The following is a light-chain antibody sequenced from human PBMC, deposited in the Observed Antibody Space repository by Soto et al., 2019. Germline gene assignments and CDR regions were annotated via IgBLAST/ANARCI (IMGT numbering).Light chain of an antibody. CDR3: CSYAGSSYV. CDR2: DVS. J-gene: IGLJ1*01. Sequence: HSAPTQPRSVSGSPGQSVTISCTGTSSDVGGYNYVSWYQQHPGKAPKLMIYDVSKRPSGVPDRFSGSKSGNTASLTISGLQAEDEADYYCCSYAGSSYVFGTGTKLTVL. V-gene: IGLV2-11*01. CDR1: SSDVGGYNY.